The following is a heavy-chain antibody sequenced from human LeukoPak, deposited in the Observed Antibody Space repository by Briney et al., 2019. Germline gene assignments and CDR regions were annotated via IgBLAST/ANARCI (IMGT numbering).Heavy chain of an antibody. CDR2: INTDGSSI. V-gene: IGHV3-74*01. Sequence: GGSLRLSCAASGFTFTTYWLHWVRQAPGKGLVWVSHINTDGSSINYADSVKGRFTISRDNAKNTLHLQMNSLRAGDTAVYYCVRGVRAFEYWGQGTLVTVSS. CDR3: VRGVRAFEY. J-gene: IGHJ4*02. CDR1: GFTFTTYW.